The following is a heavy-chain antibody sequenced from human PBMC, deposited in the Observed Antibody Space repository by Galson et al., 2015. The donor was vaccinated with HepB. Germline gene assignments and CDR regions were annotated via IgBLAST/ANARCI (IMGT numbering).Heavy chain of an antibody. V-gene: IGHV3-64*02. CDR3: ARVTDHSSGWYSYYDY. Sequence: SLRLSCAASGFTFSSYAMHWVRQAPGKGLEYVSAISSNGGSTYYADSVKGRFTISRDNSKDTLYLQMGSLRAEDMAVYYCARVTDHSSGWYSYYDYWGQGTLVTVSS. J-gene: IGHJ4*02. D-gene: IGHD6-19*01. CDR1: GFTFSSYA. CDR2: ISSNGGST.